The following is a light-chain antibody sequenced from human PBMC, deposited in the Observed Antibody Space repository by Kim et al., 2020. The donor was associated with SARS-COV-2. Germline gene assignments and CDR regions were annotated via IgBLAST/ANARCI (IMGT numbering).Light chain of an antibody. CDR3: QQSYSSPIT. V-gene: IGKV1-39*01. Sequence: DIQMTQSPSSLPASVRDRVTITCRASQNIDNFLNWYQQKPGKAPKLLIYSASTLHPGAPSRFSGSGSGTDFTLTISNLQPEDFATYYCQQSYSSPITFGQGTRLEIK. CDR2: SAS. CDR1: QNIDNF. J-gene: IGKJ5*01.